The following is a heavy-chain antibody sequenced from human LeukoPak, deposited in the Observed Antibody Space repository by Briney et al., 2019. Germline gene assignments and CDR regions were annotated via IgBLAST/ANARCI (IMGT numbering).Heavy chain of an antibody. J-gene: IGHJ6*03. CDR1: GFTFSSYG. CDR3: AKVEGWQWLPQPYYMDV. D-gene: IGHD5-12*01. Sequence: PGGSLRLSCAASGFTFSSYGMHWVRQAPGKGLEWVAFIRYDGSNKYYADSVKGRFTISRDNSKNTLYLQMNSLRAEDTAVYYCAKVEGWQWLPQPYYMDVWGKGTTVTVSS. CDR2: IRYDGSNK. V-gene: IGHV3-30*02.